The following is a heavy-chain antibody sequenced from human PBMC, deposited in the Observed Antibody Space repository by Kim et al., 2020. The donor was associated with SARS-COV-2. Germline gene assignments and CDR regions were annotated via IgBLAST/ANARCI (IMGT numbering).Heavy chain of an antibody. CDR1: GGSISSSSYY. D-gene: IGHD3-10*01. CDR3: ARVGAPFLNYYGSGSHADV. Sequence: SETLSLTCTVSGGSISSSSYYWGWIRQPPGKGLEWIGSIYYSGSTYYNPSLKSRVTISVDTSKNQFSLKLSSVTAADTAVYYCARVGAPFLNYYGSGSHADVWGQGTLVTVSS. J-gene: IGHJ4*02. CDR2: IYYSGST. V-gene: IGHV4-39*07.